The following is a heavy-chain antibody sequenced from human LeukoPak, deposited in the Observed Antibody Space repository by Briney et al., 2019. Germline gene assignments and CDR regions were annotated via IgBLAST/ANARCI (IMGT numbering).Heavy chain of an antibody. D-gene: IGHD6-13*01. CDR1: GGSISSGGYY. CDR3: ARGLVIGSSSPRKASSRAFDI. Sequence: PSETLSLTXTVSGGSISSGGYYWSGIRQPPGKGLEWIGEINHSGSTNYNPSLKSRVTISVDTSKNQFSLKLSSVTAADTAVYYCARGLVIGSSSPRKASSRAFDIWGQGTMVTVSS. CDR2: INHSGST. J-gene: IGHJ3*02. V-gene: IGHV4-39*07.